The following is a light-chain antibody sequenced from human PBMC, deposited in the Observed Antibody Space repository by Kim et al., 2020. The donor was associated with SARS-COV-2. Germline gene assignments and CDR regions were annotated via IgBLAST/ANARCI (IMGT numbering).Light chain of an antibody. CDR3: QAWDSSTAV. V-gene: IGLV3-1*01. CDR2: QDI. CDR1: KLGDKY. Sequence: SYELTQPPSVSVSPGQTASITCSGDKLGDKYACWYQQKPGQSPVLVIYQDIIRPSGIPERFSGSNSGNTATLTISGTQALDEADYYCQAWDSSTAVFGVGTQLTVL. J-gene: IGLJ2*01.